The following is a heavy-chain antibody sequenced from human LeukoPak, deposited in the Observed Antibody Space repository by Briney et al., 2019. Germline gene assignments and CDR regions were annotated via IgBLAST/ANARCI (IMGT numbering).Heavy chain of an antibody. CDR2: ISSSSSYI. D-gene: IGHD5-24*01. CDR1: GLTFSSYS. Sequence: GGSLRLSCAASGLTFSSYSMNWVRQAPGKGLEWVSSISSSSSYIYYADSVKGRFTISRDNAKNSLYLQMNSLRAEDTAVYYCARDQVEMATIPFDYWGQGTLVTVSS. J-gene: IGHJ4*02. CDR3: ARDQVEMATIPFDY. V-gene: IGHV3-21*01.